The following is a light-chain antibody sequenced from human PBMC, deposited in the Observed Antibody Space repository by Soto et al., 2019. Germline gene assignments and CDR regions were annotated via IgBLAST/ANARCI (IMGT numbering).Light chain of an antibody. CDR1: QSISSW. J-gene: IGKJ1*01. CDR2: KAS. V-gene: IGKV1-5*03. Sequence: DIQMTQSPSTLSASVGDRVTITCRASQSISSWLAWYQQKPGQAPKLLIYKASTLQSGVPSRFSGSGSGTEFTLAISSLQPDDSATYYCQQYNDSWTFGQGTK. CDR3: QQYNDSWT.